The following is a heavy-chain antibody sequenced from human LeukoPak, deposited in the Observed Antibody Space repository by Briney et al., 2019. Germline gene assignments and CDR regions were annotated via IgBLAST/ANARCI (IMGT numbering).Heavy chain of an antibody. J-gene: IGHJ4*02. CDR3: ARVGNYHGFY. Sequence: SETLSLTCTVSGGSTSSGAYFWTWIRQHPGKGLELIGYIYYSGSTYYNPFLKSRLTISVDTSENQFSLRLSSVTAADTAVYYCARVGNYHGFYWGQGTLVTVSS. CDR1: GGSTSSGAYF. V-gene: IGHV4-31*03. D-gene: IGHD3-10*01. CDR2: IYYSGST.